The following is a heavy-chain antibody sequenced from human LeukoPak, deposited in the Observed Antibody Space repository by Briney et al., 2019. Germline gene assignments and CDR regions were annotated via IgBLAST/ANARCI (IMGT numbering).Heavy chain of an antibody. CDR3: VIAAAGPDFDY. D-gene: IGHD6-13*01. V-gene: IGHV4-39*01. CDR1: GGSISSSSYY. J-gene: IGHJ4*02. Sequence: SETLSLTCTVSGGSISSSSYYWGWIRQPPGKGLEWIGSIYYSGSTYYNPSLKSRVTISVDTSKNQFSLKLSSVTAADTAVYYGVIAAAGPDFDYWGQGTLVTVSS. CDR2: IYYSGST.